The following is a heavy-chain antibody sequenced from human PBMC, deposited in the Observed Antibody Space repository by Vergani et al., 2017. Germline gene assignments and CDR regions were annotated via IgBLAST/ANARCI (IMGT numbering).Heavy chain of an antibody. J-gene: IGHJ6*03. CDR1: GFTFSSYA. Sequence: EVQLLESGGGLVQPGGSLRLSCAASGFTFSSYAMSWVRQAPGKGLEWVSAISGSGGSTYYADSVKGRFTISRDNSKNTLYLQMNGLRAEDTAVYYCAKITSGYNWNPLPQRYYYYYMDVWGKGTTVTVSS. V-gene: IGHV3-23*01. CDR2: ISGSGGST. D-gene: IGHD1-20*01. CDR3: AKITSGYNWNPLPQRYYYYYMDV.